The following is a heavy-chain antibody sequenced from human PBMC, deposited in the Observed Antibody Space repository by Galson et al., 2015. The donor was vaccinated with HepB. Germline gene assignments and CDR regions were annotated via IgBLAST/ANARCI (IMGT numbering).Heavy chain of an antibody. D-gene: IGHD4-17*01. CDR2: ISVYHGNT. Sequence: SVKVSCKASGYTFTNYGISWVRQAPGQGLEWMGWISVYHGNTNYVQKFQGRVTMTTDTSTSTAYMELRSLGSDDTAGYYCARDRVYGDYDVYWYFVLWGRGTLVTGSS. CDR3: ARDRVYGDYDVYWYFVL. CDR1: GYTFTNYG. J-gene: IGHJ2*01. V-gene: IGHV1-18*01.